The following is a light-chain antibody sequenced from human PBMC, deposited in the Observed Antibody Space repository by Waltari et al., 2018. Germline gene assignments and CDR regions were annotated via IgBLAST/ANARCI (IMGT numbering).Light chain of an antibody. CDR2: AAS. CDR3: LQHNNYPRT. Sequence: DIQMTQSPSPLSASVGDRVTITCRASQDITNELVWFQQRPGKAPKRLIYAASSLQSGVPSRFSGSGFGTEFTLTISSLQPEDFATYYCLQHNNYPRTFGQGTKVEIK. V-gene: IGKV1-17*01. CDR1: QDITNE. J-gene: IGKJ1*01.